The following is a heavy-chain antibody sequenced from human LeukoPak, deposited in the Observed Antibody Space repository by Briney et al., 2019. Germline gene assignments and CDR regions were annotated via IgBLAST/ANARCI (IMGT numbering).Heavy chain of an antibody. Sequence: SQTLSLTCSVSGASIDSRTNYWSWIRQPAGKGLEWVGRIYTSGSTDYNPSLKSRATISLDTSKNQISLNLSSVTAADTAVYYCARDIHLKGRGYYFDYWGQGTLVTVSS. CDR2: IYTSGST. D-gene: IGHD2-21*01. CDR1: GASIDSRTNY. CDR3: ARDIHLKGRGYYFDY. V-gene: IGHV4-61*02. J-gene: IGHJ4*02.